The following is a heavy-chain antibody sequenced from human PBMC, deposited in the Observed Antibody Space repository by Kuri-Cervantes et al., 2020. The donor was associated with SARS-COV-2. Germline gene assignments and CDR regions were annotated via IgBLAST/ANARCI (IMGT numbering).Heavy chain of an antibody. J-gene: IGHJ5*02. Sequence: SETLSLTCTVSGGSISSYYWSWIRQPPGKGLEWIGYIYYSGSTNYNPSLKSRVTISVDTSKNQFSLKPSSVTAADTAVYYCARVSGAGIVVVPAAIFGFDPWGQGTLVTVSS. CDR3: ARVSGAGIVVVPAAIFGFDP. D-gene: IGHD2-2*01. CDR1: GGSISSYY. V-gene: IGHV4-59*12. CDR2: IYYSGST.